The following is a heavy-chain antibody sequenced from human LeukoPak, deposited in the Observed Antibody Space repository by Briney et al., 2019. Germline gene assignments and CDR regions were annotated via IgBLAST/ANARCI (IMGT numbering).Heavy chain of an antibody. CDR3: ARGSGYSSGWY. D-gene: IGHD6-19*01. Sequence: GGSLRLSCAASGFTFSSYSMNLVRQAPGKGLEWVSYISSSSSTIYYADSVKGRFTISRDNAKNSLYLQMNSLRAEDTAVYYCARGSGYSSGWYWGQGTLVTVSS. CDR2: ISSSSSTI. J-gene: IGHJ4*02. CDR1: GFTFSSYS. V-gene: IGHV3-48*01.